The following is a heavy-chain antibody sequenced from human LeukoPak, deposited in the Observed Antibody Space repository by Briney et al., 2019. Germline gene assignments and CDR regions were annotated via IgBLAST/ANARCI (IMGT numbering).Heavy chain of an antibody. V-gene: IGHV3-53*01. CDR3: ARRDGDNDRGFEY. CDR1: GFTVSSNY. D-gene: IGHD4-23*01. Sequence: PGGSLRLSCAASGFTVSSNYMSWVRQAPGKGLEWVSVIYSGGSTDYADSVKGRFTISRDNSKNTLYLQMNSLRAEDTAVYYCARRDGDNDRGFEYWGQGTLVTVSS. CDR2: IYSGGST. J-gene: IGHJ4*02.